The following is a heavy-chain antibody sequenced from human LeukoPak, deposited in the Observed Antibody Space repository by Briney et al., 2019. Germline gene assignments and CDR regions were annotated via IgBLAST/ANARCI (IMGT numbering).Heavy chain of an antibody. Sequence: ASVKVSCKASGYTFTGYYMHWVRQAPGQGLEWMGWINPNSGGTNYAQKFQGGVTMTRDTSISTAYMELSRLRSDDTAVYYCARARVIRYFDWLAYWGQGTLVTVSS. CDR2: INPNSGGT. J-gene: IGHJ4*02. CDR1: GYTFTGYY. CDR3: ARARVIRYFDWLAY. V-gene: IGHV1-2*02. D-gene: IGHD3-9*01.